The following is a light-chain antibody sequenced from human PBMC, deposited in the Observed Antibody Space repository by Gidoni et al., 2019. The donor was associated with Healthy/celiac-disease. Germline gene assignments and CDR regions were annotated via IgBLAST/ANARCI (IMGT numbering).Light chain of an antibody. V-gene: IGLV5-39*01. CDR1: SGINVGSYR. J-gene: IGLJ3*02. CDR3: AIWSSSPFV. CDR2: SKSDSDK. Sequence: AGLAEPAAGPGGAGAGAKLGGNLRSGINVGSYRTYGCPQKPGSPLRYLLRSKSDSDKQHGSGVPIPFSGSRAASTNAGLLLISGLQSEDEADYYCAIWSSSPFVFGGGTKLTV.